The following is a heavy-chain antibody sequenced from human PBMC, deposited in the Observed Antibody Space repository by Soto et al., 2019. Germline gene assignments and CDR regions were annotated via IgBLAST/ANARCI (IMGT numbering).Heavy chain of an antibody. CDR3: ARRGPTMVRGVIMRWFDP. D-gene: IGHD3-10*01. J-gene: IGHJ5*02. Sequence: SETLSLTCTVSGGSISSSSYYWGWIRQPPGKGLEWIGSIYYSGSTYYNPSLKSRVTISVDTSKNQFSLKLSSVTAADTAVYYCARRGPTMVRGVIMRWFDPWGQGTLVTV. CDR1: GGSISSSSYY. V-gene: IGHV4-39*01. CDR2: IYYSGST.